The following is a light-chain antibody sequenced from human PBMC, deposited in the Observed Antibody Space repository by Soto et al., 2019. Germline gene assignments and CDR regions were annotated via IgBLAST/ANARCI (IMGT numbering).Light chain of an antibody. Sequence: QSALTQPRSVSGSPGQSVTISCTGTSSDVGGYNYVSWFQHHPGKALKLIIYDVSKRPSGVPDRFSGSKSGNTASLTISGLQAEDEADYHCCSYVGSYSFVFGTGTKLTVL. J-gene: IGLJ1*01. V-gene: IGLV2-11*01. CDR2: DVS. CDR1: SSDVGGYNY. CDR3: CSYVGSYSFV.